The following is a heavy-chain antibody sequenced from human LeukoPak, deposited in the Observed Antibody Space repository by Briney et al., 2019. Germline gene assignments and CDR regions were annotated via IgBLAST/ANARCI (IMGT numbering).Heavy chain of an antibody. Sequence: AGRSLRLSCTASGFIFSVYGMHWVRQAPGKGLEWVAAIQSDGSKTYYADSLKGRFTISRDDSKNTVYLQMNSLRAEDTAVYYCSRDLSYGSLDSWGQGTLLTVSS. CDR2: IQSDGSKT. J-gene: IGHJ4*02. CDR3: SRDLSYGSLDS. CDR1: GFIFSVYG. V-gene: IGHV3-33*01. D-gene: IGHD5-18*01.